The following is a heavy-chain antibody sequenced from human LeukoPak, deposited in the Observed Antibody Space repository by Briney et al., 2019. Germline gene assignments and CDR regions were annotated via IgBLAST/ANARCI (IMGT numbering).Heavy chain of an antibody. CDR2: TYYRSRWYS. V-gene: IGHV6-1*01. J-gene: IGHJ5*02. CDR1: GDSVSSNSAA. Sequence: SQTLSLTCAISGDSVSSNSAAWNWIRQSPSRGLEWLGRTYYRSRWYSDYAVSVKSRITINPDTSKNQFSLQLSSVTPEDTAVYYCARDHGCSGYLPQWFDPWGQGTLVTVSS. CDR3: ARDHGCSGYLPQWFDP. D-gene: IGHD3-22*01.